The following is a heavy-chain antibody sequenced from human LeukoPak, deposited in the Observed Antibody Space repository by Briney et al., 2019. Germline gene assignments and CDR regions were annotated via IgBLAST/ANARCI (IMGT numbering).Heavy chain of an antibody. V-gene: IGHV3-33*01. CDR1: GFTFSNHG. CDR3: ARGAGPYYDHVWGSYFDY. D-gene: IGHD3-16*01. Sequence: PGGSLRLSCAASGFTFSNHGMHWVRQAPGKGLEWVALIWYDGSNKEYAESVKGRFTISRDNAKNSLYLQMNSLRDEDTAVYYCARGAGPYYDHVWGSYFDYWGQGTLVTVSS. J-gene: IGHJ4*02. CDR2: IWYDGSNK.